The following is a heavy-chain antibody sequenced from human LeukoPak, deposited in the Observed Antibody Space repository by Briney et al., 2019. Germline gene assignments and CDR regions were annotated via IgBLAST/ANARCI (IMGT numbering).Heavy chain of an antibody. D-gene: IGHD1-26*01. CDR1: GYTFTSYG. CDR2: ISAYNGNT. CDR3: ARSKPTSYYYYYIDV. J-gene: IGHJ6*03. V-gene: IGHV1-18*01. Sequence: ASVKVSCKTSGYTFTSYGISLVRQAPGQGLEWMGWISAYNGNTNYAQKLQGRVTMTTDTSTSTAYMELRSLRSDDTAVYYCARSKPTSYYYYYIDVLGKGTTVTVSS.